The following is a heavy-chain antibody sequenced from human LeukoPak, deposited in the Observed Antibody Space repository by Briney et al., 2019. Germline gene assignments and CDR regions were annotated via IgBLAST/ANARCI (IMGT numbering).Heavy chain of an antibody. CDR3: ATHHREGVTGREYFQH. V-gene: IGHV3-30*02. D-gene: IGHD6-19*01. CDR2: IWYDGSNK. J-gene: IGHJ1*01. CDR1: GFTFSSYG. Sequence: GGSLRLSCAASGFTFSSYGMHWVRQAPGKGLEWVAVIWYDGSNKYYADSVKGRFTISRDNSKNTLYVQMSSLRAEDTAVYYCATHHREGVTGREYFQHWGQGTLVTVSS.